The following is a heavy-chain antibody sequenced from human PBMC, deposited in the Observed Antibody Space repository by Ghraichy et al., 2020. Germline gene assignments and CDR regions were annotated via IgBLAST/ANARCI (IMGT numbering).Heavy chain of an antibody. V-gene: IGHV1-2*02. Sequence: ASVKVSCKASGYTFTDYYMHWVRQAPGQGLEWMGLMNPNSGGTTYAQKFQGRVTMTRDTSISTGYMELSRLTSDDTALYYCSRDVSGSYDYWGQGTLVTVSS. CDR1: GYTFTDYY. D-gene: IGHD1-26*01. CDR3: SRDVSGSYDY. CDR2: MNPNSGGT. J-gene: IGHJ4*02.